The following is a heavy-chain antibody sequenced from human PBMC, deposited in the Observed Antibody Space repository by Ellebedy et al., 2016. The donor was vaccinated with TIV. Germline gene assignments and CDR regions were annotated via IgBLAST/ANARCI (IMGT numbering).Heavy chain of an antibody. J-gene: IGHJ3*02. CDR1: GYDFVNYW. CDR3: ARSIAAVVDTLPNSFDI. Sequence: GESLKISCKASGYDFVNYWISWVRQRPGKGLEWMVRIDPSDYYTNYSPSFQGHVTISADRSINTAFLQWNSLEASDTAISYCARSIAAVVDTLPNSFDIWGQGTRVAVSS. D-gene: IGHD6-25*01. V-gene: IGHV5-10-1*01. CDR2: IDPSDYYT.